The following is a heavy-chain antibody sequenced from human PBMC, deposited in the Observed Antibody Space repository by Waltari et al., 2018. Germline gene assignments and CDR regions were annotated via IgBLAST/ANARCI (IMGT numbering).Heavy chain of an antibody. V-gene: IGHV4-34*01. D-gene: IGHD6-6*01. J-gene: IGHJ6*02. Sequence: QVQLQQWGAGLLKPSETLSLTCAVYGGSFSGYYWSWIRQPPGKGLEWIGEINHSGSTNYNPSLKSRVTISVDTSKNQFSLKLSSVTAADTAVYYCARGCSSEGPGGMDVWGQGTTVTVSS. CDR3: ARGCSSEGPGGMDV. CDR2: INHSGST. CDR1: GGSFSGYY.